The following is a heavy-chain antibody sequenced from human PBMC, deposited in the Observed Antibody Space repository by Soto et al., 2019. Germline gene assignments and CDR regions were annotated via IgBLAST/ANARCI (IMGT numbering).Heavy chain of an antibody. CDR1: GRSFSGYY. Sequence: PSETLSLNCAVYGRSFSGYYWSWIRQPPGKGLEWIGEINHSGRTNYNPSLKSRVTISVDTSKNQFSLKLSSVTAADTAVYYCARGGPTVTTPYYFDYWGQGTLVTVSS. V-gene: IGHV4-34*01. J-gene: IGHJ4*02. CDR3: ARGGPTVTTPYYFDY. D-gene: IGHD4-17*01. CDR2: INHSGRT.